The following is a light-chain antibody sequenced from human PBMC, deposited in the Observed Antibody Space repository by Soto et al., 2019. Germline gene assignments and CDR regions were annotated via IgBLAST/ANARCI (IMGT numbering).Light chain of an antibody. J-gene: IGKJ1*01. CDR3: QQYTNWPKT. V-gene: IGKV3D-15*01. CDR1: QSLSSSY. Sequence: EIVLTQSPGTLSLSPGERATLSCRASQSLSSSYLAWYQQKPGQAPRLLIYGASTRATGIPERFSGSGSGTEFTLTISSLQSEDFAVYYCQQYTNWPKTFGQGTKVDIK. CDR2: GAS.